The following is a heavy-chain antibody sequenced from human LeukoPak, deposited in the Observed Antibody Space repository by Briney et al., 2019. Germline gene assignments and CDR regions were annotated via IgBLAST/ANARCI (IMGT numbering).Heavy chain of an antibody. CDR1: GFTFSSYA. CDR2: ISGSGGST. CDR3: ARRLFGERAFDI. Sequence: QPGGSLGLSCAASGFTFSSYAMSWVRKAPGTGLERVSAISGSGGSTYYADSVKGRFTISRDNSKNTLYLQMNSLTAEDTAVYYCARRLFGERAFDIWGQGTMVIVSS. V-gene: IGHV3-23*01. J-gene: IGHJ3*02. D-gene: IGHD3-10*01.